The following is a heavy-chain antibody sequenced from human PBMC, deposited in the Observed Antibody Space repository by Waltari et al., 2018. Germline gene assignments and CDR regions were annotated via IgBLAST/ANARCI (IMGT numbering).Heavy chain of an antibody. Sequence: QVQLVQSGAEVKKPGSSVKVSCKASGGTFSSYTISWVRQAPGQGLEWMGRIIPILGIANYAQKFQGRVTITADKSTSTAYMELSSLRSEDTAVYYCARDDGIVVVTANYYYYGMDVWGQGTTVTVSS. CDR1: GGTFSSYT. CDR2: IIPILGIA. CDR3: ARDDGIVVVTANYYYYGMDV. J-gene: IGHJ6*02. V-gene: IGHV1-69*08. D-gene: IGHD2-21*02.